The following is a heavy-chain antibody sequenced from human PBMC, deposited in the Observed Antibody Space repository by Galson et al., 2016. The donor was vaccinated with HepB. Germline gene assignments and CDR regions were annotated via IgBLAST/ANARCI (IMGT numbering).Heavy chain of an antibody. D-gene: IGHD3-22*01. CDR3: SKDFGREVYGSSGP. Sequence: SLRLSCAASGFIFSIYAMNWVRQAPGKGLKWVSTIMHSGATTYYADSVRGRFTVSRDNFRNTLYLQMNNLRPEDTAVYYCSKDFGREVYGSSGPWGQGTLVTVSP. J-gene: IGHJ5*02. CDR2: IMHSGATT. V-gene: IGHV3-23*01. CDR1: GFIFSIYA.